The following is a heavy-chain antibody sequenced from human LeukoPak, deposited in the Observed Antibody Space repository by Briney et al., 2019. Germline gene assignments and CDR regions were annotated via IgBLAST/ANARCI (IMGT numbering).Heavy chain of an antibody. J-gene: IGHJ4*02. V-gene: IGHV1-2*06. CDR2: INPNSGGT. Sequence: ASVKVSCKASGYTFTGYYMHWVRQAPGQGLEWMGRINPNSGGTNYAQKFQGRVTMTRDTSISTAYMELSRLRSDDTAVYYCASYDILTGWEVYFDYWGQGTLVTVSS. D-gene: IGHD3-9*01. CDR3: ASYDILTGWEVYFDY. CDR1: GYTFTGYY.